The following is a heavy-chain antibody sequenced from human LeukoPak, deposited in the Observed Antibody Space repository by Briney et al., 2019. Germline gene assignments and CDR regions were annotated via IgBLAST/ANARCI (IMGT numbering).Heavy chain of an antibody. CDR2: ISYQGSNK. J-gene: IGHJ4*02. CDR3: ARGQFRLSDYDSSGFDY. D-gene: IGHD3-22*01. CDR1: GFTLSNYA. V-gene: IGHV3-30*04. Sequence: GGSLRLSCAASGFTLSNYAMHWVRQAPGKGLEGVAVISYQGSNKYYADSVKGRFTISRDNSKNTLYLQMISLRAEDTAVYYCARGQFRLSDYDSSGFDYWGQGTLVTVSS.